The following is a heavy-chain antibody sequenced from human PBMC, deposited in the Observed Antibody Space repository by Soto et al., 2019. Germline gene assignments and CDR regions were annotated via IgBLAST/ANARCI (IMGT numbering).Heavy chain of an antibody. CDR1: GYTFTSYA. J-gene: IGHJ5*02. D-gene: IGHD3-9*01. Sequence: ASVKVSCKASGYTFTSYAMHWVRQAPGQRLEWVGWINAGNGNTKYSQKFQGRVTITRDTSASTAYMELSSLRSEDTAVYYCARASYYDILTGYYQGNWFDPWGQGTLVTVSS. CDR3: ARASYYDILTGYYQGNWFDP. V-gene: IGHV1-3*01. CDR2: INAGNGNT.